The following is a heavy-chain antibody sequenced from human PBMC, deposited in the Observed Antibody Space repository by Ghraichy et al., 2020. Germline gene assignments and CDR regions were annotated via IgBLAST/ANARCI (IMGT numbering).Heavy chain of an antibody. CDR2: ISCSGGST. J-gene: IGHJ3*02. Sequence: GGSLRLSCVASGFTFSNYAISWVRQAPGKGLEWVSAISCSGGSTYYADSVKGRFSISRDNSKNTLYLQINSLRAEDTAVYYCAKESSRGAFDIWGQGTMVTVSS. CDR3: AKESSRGAFDI. V-gene: IGHV3-23*01. CDR1: GFTFSNYA.